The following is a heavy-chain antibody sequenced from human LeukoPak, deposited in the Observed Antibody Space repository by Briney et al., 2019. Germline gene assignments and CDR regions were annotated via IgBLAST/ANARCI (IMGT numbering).Heavy chain of an antibody. Sequence: GGSLRLSCAASGFTFSSYWVSWVRQAPGKGLGWVANIKQDGSEKYYVDSVKGRFTISRDNAKNSLYLQMNSLRAEDTAVYYCARSGELSEFDYWGQGTLVTVSS. D-gene: IGHD3-10*01. CDR3: ARSGELSEFDY. J-gene: IGHJ4*02. CDR1: GFTFSSYW. V-gene: IGHV3-7*01. CDR2: IKQDGSEK.